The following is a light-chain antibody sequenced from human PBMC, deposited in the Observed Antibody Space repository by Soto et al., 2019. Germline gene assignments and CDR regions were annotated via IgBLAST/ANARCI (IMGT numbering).Light chain of an antibody. CDR2: GAI. CDR3: QHYNVWPPWT. J-gene: IGKJ1*01. Sequence: EIVMTQSPATLSVSPEDRVTLSCRASQNVRRNIAWYQQKPGQAPSLLIFGAITRATAIPARFSGSGSGTEFPLTISILQSEDSAIYYCQHYNVWPPWTFGQGTKV. V-gene: IGKV3-15*01. CDR1: QNVRRN.